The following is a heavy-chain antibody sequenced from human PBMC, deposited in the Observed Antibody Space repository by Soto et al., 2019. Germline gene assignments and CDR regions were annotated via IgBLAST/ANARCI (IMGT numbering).Heavy chain of an antibody. CDR3: ARGGSQQEDYYYYGMDV. D-gene: IGHD6-13*01. CDR1: GGSLSSYY. V-gene: IGHV4-59*01. J-gene: IGHJ6*02. Sequence: SETLSLTCTVSGGSLSSYYWSWIRQPPGKGLEWIAYLYYSGSTNYNPSLKSRVTISVDTSKNQFSLKLSSVTAADTAVYYCARGGSQQEDYYYYGMDVWGQGTTVTVSS. CDR2: LYYSGST.